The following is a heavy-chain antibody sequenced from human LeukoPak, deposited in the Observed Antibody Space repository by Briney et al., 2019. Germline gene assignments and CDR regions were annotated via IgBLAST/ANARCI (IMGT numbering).Heavy chain of an antibody. Sequence: GASVKVSCKASGYTFTSYAMHWVRQAPGQRLEWMVWINAGNGNTKYSQKFQGRVTITRDTSASTAYMELSSLRSEDTAVYYCARGGRMGDFDYWGQGTLVTVSS. CDR2: INAGNGNT. J-gene: IGHJ4*02. CDR3: ARGGRMGDFDY. D-gene: IGHD3-16*01. V-gene: IGHV1-3*01. CDR1: GYTFTSYA.